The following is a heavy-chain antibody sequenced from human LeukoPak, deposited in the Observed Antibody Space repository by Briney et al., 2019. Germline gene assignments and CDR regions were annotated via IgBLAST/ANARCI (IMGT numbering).Heavy chain of an antibody. Sequence: QPGGSLRLSCAASGFTVSSNYMSWVRQAPGKGLEWASVIYSGGSAYYADSVKGRFTISRDNSKNTLYLQMNSLRAEDTAVYFCARGSKYNEYSSSRPIYWGQGSLVTVSS. CDR1: GFTVSSNY. J-gene: IGHJ4*01. CDR2: IYSGGSA. V-gene: IGHV3-53*01. CDR3: ARGSKYNEYSSSRPIY. D-gene: IGHD6-6*01.